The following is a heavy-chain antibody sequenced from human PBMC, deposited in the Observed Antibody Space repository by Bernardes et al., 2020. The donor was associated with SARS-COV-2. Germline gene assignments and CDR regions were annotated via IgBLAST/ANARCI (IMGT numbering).Heavy chain of an antibody. CDR3: AKDGETCTRTTCYRAFDY. Sequence: LRLSCAASGFTFSSYAMSWVRQAPGKGLEWVSDIGGSGGSTHYADSVKGRFTISRDNSKNTLYLQMNTLRAEDTAVYYCAKDGETCTRTTCYRAFDYWGQGTLVTVSS. D-gene: IGHD2-2*02. CDR1: GFTFSSYA. J-gene: IGHJ4*02. V-gene: IGHV3-23*01. CDR2: IGGSGGST.